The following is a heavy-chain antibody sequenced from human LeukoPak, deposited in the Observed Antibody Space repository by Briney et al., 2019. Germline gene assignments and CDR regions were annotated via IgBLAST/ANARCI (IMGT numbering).Heavy chain of an antibody. J-gene: IGHJ4*02. Sequence: AGGSLRLSCAASGFTFSSYSINWVRQAPGKGLEWVSYISGTSITIYYADSVKGRFTISRDNAQNSLYLQMDSLRAEDTAVYYCARAVDTATDYFDYWGQGTLVTVSS. CDR2: ISGTSITI. D-gene: IGHD5-18*01. CDR1: GFTFSSYS. V-gene: IGHV3-48*01. CDR3: ARAVDTATDYFDY.